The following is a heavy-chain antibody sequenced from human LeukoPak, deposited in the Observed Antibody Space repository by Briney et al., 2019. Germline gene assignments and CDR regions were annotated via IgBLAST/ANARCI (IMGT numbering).Heavy chain of an antibody. V-gene: IGHV1-18*01. CDR1: GYTFTSYG. D-gene: IGHD5-18*01. Sequence: ASVKVSCKASGYTFTSYGISWVRQAPGQGLEWMGWISAYSGNTNYAQKLQGRVTMTTDTSTSTAYMELRSLRSDDTAVYYCAREGDTAMVVDLDYWGQGTLVTVSS. J-gene: IGHJ4*02. CDR2: ISAYSGNT. CDR3: AREGDTAMVVDLDY.